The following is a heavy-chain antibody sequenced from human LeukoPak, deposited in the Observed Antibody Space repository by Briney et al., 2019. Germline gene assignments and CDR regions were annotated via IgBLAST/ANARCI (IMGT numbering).Heavy chain of an antibody. V-gene: IGHV3-15*01. CDR3: THSPGLWISYYYFDY. CDR1: GFTFSSYA. J-gene: IGHJ4*02. Sequence: PGGSLRLSCAASGFTFSSYAMSWVRQAPGRGLEWVGRIKSKTDGGTTDYAAPVKGRFTISRDDSKNTLYLQMNSLKTEDTAVYYCTHSPGLWISYYYFDYWGQGTLVTVSS. CDR2: IKSKTDGGTT. D-gene: IGHD2-2*03.